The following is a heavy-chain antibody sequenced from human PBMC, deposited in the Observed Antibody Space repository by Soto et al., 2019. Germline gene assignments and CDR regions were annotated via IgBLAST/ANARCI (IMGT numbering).Heavy chain of an antibody. J-gene: IGHJ5*02. Sequence: PSETLSLTCTVSGGSINSGGYYWSWIRQHPGKGLEWIGYIYYSGSTYYNPSLKSRVTISVDTSKNQFSLKLSSVTAADTAVYYCARRYCRGGSCYGNWFDPWGQGILVTVSS. CDR2: IYYSGST. CDR1: GGSINSGGYY. CDR3: ARRYCRGGSCYGNWFDP. V-gene: IGHV4-31*03. D-gene: IGHD2-15*01.